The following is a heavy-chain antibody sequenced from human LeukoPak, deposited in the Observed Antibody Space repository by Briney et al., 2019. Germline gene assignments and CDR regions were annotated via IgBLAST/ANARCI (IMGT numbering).Heavy chain of an antibody. CDR1: GYTLTELS. CDR2: FDPEDGET. J-gene: IGHJ3*02. D-gene: IGHD3-22*01. V-gene: IGHV1-24*01. Sequence: GASVKVSCKVSGYTLTELSMHWVRQAPGKGLEWMGGFDPEDGETIYAQKFQGRVTMTEDTSTDTAYMELSSLRSEDTAVYYCATEAYDSSGYPTAFDIWGQGTMVTVSS. CDR3: ATEAYDSSGYPTAFDI.